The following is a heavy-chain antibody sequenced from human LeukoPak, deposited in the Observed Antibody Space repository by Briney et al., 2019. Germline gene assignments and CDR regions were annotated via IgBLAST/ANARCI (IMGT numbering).Heavy chain of an antibody. D-gene: IGHD3-22*01. CDR1: GGSISSYY. J-gene: IGHJ4*02. CDR3: ARVRDSSGYWPPYFDY. CDR2: IYYSGST. Sequence: SETLSLTCTVSGGSISSYYWSWNRQPPGKGLEWIGYIYYSGSTNYNPSLKSRVTISVDTSKNQFSLKLSSVTAADTAVYYCARVRDSSGYWPPYFDYWGQGTLVTVSS. V-gene: IGHV4-59*01.